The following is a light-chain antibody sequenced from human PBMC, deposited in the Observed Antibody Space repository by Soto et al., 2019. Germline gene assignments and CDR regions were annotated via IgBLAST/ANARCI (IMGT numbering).Light chain of an antibody. CDR3: CSSAGSYV. Sequence: QSALTQPRSVSGSPGQSVTISCTGISSDIGGYNYVSWYQQYPGKAPNLMIYDVTKRPSGVPDRFSGSKSGNTASLTISGLQADDEADYYCCSSAGSYVFGTGTKLTVL. J-gene: IGLJ1*01. CDR1: SSDIGGYNY. CDR2: DVT. V-gene: IGLV2-11*01.